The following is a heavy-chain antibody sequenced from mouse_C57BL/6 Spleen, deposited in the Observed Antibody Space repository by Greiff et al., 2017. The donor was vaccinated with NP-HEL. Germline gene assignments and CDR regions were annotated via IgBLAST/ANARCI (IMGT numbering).Heavy chain of an antibody. Sequence: QVQLQQSGPELVKPGASVKLSCKASGYTFTSYDINWVKQRPGQGLEWIGWIYPRDGSTKYNEKFKGKATLTVDTSSSTAYMELHSLTSEDSAVYFCARERVYYGSSYYFDYWGQGTTLTVSS. CDR3: ARERVYYGSSYYFDY. CDR1: GYTFTSYD. D-gene: IGHD1-1*01. V-gene: IGHV1-85*01. CDR2: IYPRDGST. J-gene: IGHJ2*01.